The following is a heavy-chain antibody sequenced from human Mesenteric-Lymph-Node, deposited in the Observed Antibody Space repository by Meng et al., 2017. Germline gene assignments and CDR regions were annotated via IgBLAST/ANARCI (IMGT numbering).Heavy chain of an antibody. CDR2: IKQDGGEK. CDR1: GFTFSSYW. J-gene: IGHJ3*02. Sequence: GESLKISCAASGFTFSSYWMSWVRQAPGKGLEWVANIKQDGGEKYYVDSVKGRFTISRDNAKNSLYLQMNSLRAEDSAVYYCARVYSSSSGRAFDIWGQGTMVTVSS. CDR3: ARVYSSSSGRAFDI. D-gene: IGHD6-6*01. V-gene: IGHV3-7*01.